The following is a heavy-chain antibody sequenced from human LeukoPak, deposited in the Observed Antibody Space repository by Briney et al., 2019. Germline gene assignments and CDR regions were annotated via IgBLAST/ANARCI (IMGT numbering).Heavy chain of an antibody. CDR3: ARVRLSSGSYDTC. CDR1: GFSFSTYW. J-gene: IGHJ4*02. V-gene: IGHV3-7*04. CDR2: INQDGSEK. D-gene: IGHD3-10*01. Sequence: GGSLRLSCAASGFSFSTYWMSWVRQAPGKGLDWVANINQDGSEKYYVDSVKGRFTISRDNTKNSLDLQMNSLRGGDTAVYYCARVRLSSGSYDTCWGQGTLVTVSS.